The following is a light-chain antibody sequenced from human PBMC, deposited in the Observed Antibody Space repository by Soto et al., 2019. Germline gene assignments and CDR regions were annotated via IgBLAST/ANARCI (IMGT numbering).Light chain of an antibody. CDR1: QSDLYSSNNKNY. J-gene: IGKJ4*01. Sequence: DVLMTKSPDSLAVSLGERAAINCKSSQSDLYSSNNKNYLAWYQQKPGQPPKLLIYWASTRESGVPDRFSGSGSGTDFTLTISSLQAEDVAVYYCQQYYSTPPTFGVGTKVDIK. CDR2: WAS. V-gene: IGKV4-1*01. CDR3: QQYYSTPPT.